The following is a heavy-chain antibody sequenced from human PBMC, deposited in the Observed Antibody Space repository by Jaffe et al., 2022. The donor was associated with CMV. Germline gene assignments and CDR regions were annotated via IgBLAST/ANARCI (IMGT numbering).Heavy chain of an antibody. D-gene: IGHD3-22*01. CDR2: ISYDGSNK. Sequence: QVQLVESGGGVVQPGRSLRLSCAASGFTFSSYGMHWVRQAPGKGLEWVAVISYDGSNKYYADSVKGRFTISRDNSKNTLYLQMNSLRAEDTAVYYCAKDHSRSYDSSGPFDYWGQGTLVTVSS. J-gene: IGHJ4*02. CDR1: GFTFSSYG. V-gene: IGHV3-30*18. CDR3: AKDHSRSYDSSGPFDY.